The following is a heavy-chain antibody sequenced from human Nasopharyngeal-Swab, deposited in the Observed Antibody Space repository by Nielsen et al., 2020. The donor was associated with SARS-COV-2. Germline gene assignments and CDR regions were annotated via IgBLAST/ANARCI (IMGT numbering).Heavy chain of an antibody. CDR3: TKDLRGGDLLLIFDY. CDR2: ISSSDGRT. D-gene: IGHD1-26*01. V-gene: IGHV3-23*01. Sequence: GESLKISCAASGFTFSSYAMSWVRQAPGKGLEWVSSISSSDGRTYYADSVKGRFTISRDNSKNTPYLQMNSLRVEDTAIYYCTKDLRGGDLLLIFDYWGQGNLVTVSS. CDR1: GFTFSSYA. J-gene: IGHJ4*02.